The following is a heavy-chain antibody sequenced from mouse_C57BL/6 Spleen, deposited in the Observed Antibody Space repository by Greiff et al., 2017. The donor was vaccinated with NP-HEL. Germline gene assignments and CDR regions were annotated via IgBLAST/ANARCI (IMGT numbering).Heavy chain of an antibody. V-gene: IGHV1-42*01. CDR3: SRADGSDYDEGGDNGMDY. D-gene: IGHD2-4*01. Sequence: EVQLQQSGPELVKPGASVKISCKASGYSFTGYYMNWVKQSPEKSLEWIGEINPSTGGTTYNQKFKAKATLTVDKSSSTAYMQLKSLTSEHSAVSDCSRADGSDYDEGGDNGMDYWGQGTSVTVAA. CDR2: INPSTGGT. CDR1: GYSFTGYY. J-gene: IGHJ4*01.